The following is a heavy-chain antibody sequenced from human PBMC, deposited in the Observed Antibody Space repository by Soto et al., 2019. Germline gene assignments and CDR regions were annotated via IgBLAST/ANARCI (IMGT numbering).Heavy chain of an antibody. J-gene: IGHJ4*02. V-gene: IGHV3-23*01. D-gene: IGHD1-1*01. CDR1: GFTLSSYA. CDR3: AKSLRPPRTAVAFDY. Sequence: PGGSLRLSCAASGFTLSSYALSWVRQAPGKGLEWVSTLTSGASTYYADSVKGRFTISRDNSKNTLYLQMNSLRAEDTAVYYCAKSLRPPRTAVAFDYWGQGTLVTVSS. CDR2: LTSGAST.